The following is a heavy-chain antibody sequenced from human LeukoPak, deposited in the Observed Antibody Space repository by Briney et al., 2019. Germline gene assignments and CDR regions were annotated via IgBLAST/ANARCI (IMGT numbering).Heavy chain of an antibody. Sequence: KIGESLQISCKGSGYSFSSYWIGWVRQLPGKGLEWMGIIYPGDSDIRYSPSFQGQVTISAEKSINTAYLQWSSLKASDTAMYYCARGSGRFDPWGQGTLVTVSS. CDR1: GYSFSSYW. CDR3: ARGSGRFDP. J-gene: IGHJ5*02. D-gene: IGHD3-10*01. V-gene: IGHV5-51*01. CDR2: IYPGDSDI.